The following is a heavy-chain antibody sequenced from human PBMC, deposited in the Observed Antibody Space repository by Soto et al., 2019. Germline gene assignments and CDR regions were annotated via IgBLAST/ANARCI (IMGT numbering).Heavy chain of an antibody. D-gene: IGHD6-13*01. CDR3: ARGPSGIYSSSWFDY. J-gene: IGHJ4*02. Sequence: GGSLRLSCAASGFTFSSYSMNWVRQAPGRGLEWVSSISSSSSYIYYADSVKGRFTISRDNAKNSLYLQMNSLRAEDTAVYYCARGPSGIYSSSWFDYWGQGTLVTVSS. V-gene: IGHV3-21*01. CDR1: GFTFSSYS. CDR2: ISSSSSYI.